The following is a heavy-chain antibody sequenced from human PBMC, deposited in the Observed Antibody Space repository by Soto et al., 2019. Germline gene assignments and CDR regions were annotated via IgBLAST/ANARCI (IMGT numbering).Heavy chain of an antibody. CDR3: AKSALSYDTSGYFH. J-gene: IGHJ4*02. CDR1: GFIFSNYD. D-gene: IGHD3-22*01. CDR2: VSTSGGGT. Sequence: GGSLRLSCAASGFIFSNYDMSWVRQGPGKGLEWVSTVSTSGGGTYYADSVKGRFTISRDNSKSTLYLQMNSLRAEDTAVYYCAKSALSYDTSGYFHWGQGTLVTVSS. V-gene: IGHV3-23*01.